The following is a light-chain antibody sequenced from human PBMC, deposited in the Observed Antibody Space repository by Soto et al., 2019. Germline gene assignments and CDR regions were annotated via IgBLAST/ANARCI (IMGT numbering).Light chain of an antibody. CDR1: QSIGSW. Sequence: DIQMTQSPSTLSASVGDRVTITCRASQSIGSWLAWYQQKPGKAPKLLIYEASSLESGVPSRFSGSGSGTEFTLTIGSMQSDDFAIYYCHQYNSYPGTFGPGTKVDIK. J-gene: IGKJ3*01. V-gene: IGKV1-5*03. CDR3: HQYNSYPGT. CDR2: EAS.